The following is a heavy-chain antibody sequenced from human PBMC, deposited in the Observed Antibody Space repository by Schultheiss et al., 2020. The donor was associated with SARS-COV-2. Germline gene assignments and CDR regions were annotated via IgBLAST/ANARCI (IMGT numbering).Heavy chain of an antibody. Sequence: SVKVSCKASGGTFSSYAISWVRQAPGQGLEWMGGIIPIFGTANYAQKFQGRVTMTTDTSTSTAYMELRSLRSDDTAVYYCARRPSGSAGTYRHYFDYWGQGTLVTVSS. CDR2: IIPIFGTA. CDR1: GGTFSSYA. D-gene: IGHD6-13*01. V-gene: IGHV1-69*05. CDR3: ARRPSGSAGTYRHYFDY. J-gene: IGHJ4*02.